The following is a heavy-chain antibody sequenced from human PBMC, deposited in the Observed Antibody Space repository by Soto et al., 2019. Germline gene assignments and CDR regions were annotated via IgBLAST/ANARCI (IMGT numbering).Heavy chain of an antibody. V-gene: IGHV1-58*01. CDR2: IVVGSGNT. J-gene: IGHJ6*02. Sequence: SVKVSCKASGFTFTISAVQWVRQARGQRLEWIGWIVVGSGNTNYAQKFQERVTITRDMSTSTAYMELSSLRSEDTAVYYRAADFTDRAYYYYGMDVWGQGTTVTVSS. CDR3: AADFTDRAYYYYGMDV. CDR1: GFTFTISA.